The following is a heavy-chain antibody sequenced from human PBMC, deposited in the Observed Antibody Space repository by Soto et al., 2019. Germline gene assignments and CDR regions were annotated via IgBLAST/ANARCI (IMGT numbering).Heavy chain of an antibody. CDR2: IYYSGST. Sequence: SETLSLTCTVSGGSISSYYWSWIRQPPGKGLEWIGYIYYSGSTNYNPSLKSRVTISVDTSKNQFSLKLSSVTAADTAVYYCARGYTGLVVVTHRWFDPWGQGTLVTVSS. V-gene: IGHV4-59*01. CDR1: GGSISSYY. D-gene: IGHD3-22*01. J-gene: IGHJ5*02. CDR3: ARGYTGLVVVTHRWFDP.